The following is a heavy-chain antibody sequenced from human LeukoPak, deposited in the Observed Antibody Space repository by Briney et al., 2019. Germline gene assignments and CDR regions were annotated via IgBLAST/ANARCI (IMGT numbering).Heavy chain of an antibody. J-gene: IGHJ6*02. CDR1: GGSISSYY. Sequence: SETLSLTCTVSGGSISSYYWSWIRQPPGKGLEWIGYMYYSGSTSYNPSLKSRVTISVDTSKNQFSLKLSSVTAADTAVYYCARRRRTYYYDSSGPYYYYGMDVWGQGTTVTVSS. CDR2: MYYSGST. D-gene: IGHD3-22*01. V-gene: IGHV4-59*08. CDR3: ARRRRTYYYDSSGPYYYYGMDV.